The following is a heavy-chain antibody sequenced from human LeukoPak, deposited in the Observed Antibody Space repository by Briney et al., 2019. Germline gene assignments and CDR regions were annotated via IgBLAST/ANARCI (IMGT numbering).Heavy chain of an antibody. CDR3: ARAPPKGYYYYGMDV. CDR2: IYHSGST. Sequence: SETLSLTCTVSGGSISSHYWSWIRQPPGKGLEWIGEIYHSGSTNYNPSLKSRVTISVDKSKNQFSLKLSSVTAADTAVYYCARAPPKGYYYYGMDVWGQGTTVTVSS. J-gene: IGHJ6*02. V-gene: IGHV4-59*11. CDR1: GGSISSHY.